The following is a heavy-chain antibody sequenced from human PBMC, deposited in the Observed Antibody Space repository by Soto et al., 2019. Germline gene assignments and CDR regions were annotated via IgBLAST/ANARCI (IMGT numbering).Heavy chain of an antibody. V-gene: IGHV3-23*01. CDR1: GFTFSSYA. Sequence: GGSLRLSCAASGFTFSSYAMSWVRQAPGKGLEWVSAISGSGGSTYYADSVKGRFTISRDNSKNTLYLQMNSLRAEDTAVYYCAKARVEVGKVSSGYYQAFDYWGQGTLVTVSS. D-gene: IGHD3-22*01. CDR2: ISGSGGST. CDR3: AKARVEVGKVSSGYYQAFDY. J-gene: IGHJ4*02.